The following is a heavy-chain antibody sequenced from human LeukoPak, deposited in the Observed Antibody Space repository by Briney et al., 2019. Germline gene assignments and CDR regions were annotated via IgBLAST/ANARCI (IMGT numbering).Heavy chain of an antibody. V-gene: IGHV4-30-4*01. CDR2: IYYSGST. Sequence: PSETLSLTCTVSGGPISSGDYSWSWIRQPPGKGLEWIGYIYYSGSTYYNPSLKSRVTISVDTSKNQFSLKLSSVTAADTAVYYCARKVRYCSGGSCPFPWFDPWGQGTLVTVSS. D-gene: IGHD2-15*01. CDR3: ARKVRYCSGGSCPFPWFDP. CDR1: GGPISSGDYS. J-gene: IGHJ5*02.